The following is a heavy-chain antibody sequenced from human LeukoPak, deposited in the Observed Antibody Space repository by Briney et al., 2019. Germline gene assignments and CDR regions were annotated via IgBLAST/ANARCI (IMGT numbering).Heavy chain of an antibody. CDR2: INPSGGST. CDR3: ARVVGGGFYFDY. CDR1: GYTFTSYY. J-gene: IGHJ4*02. Sequence: ASVKVSCKASGYTFTSYYMHWVRQAPGQGLEWMGIINPSGGSTSYAQKFQGRVTMTRDTSTSTVYMELSSLRSDDTAVYYCARVVGGGFYFDYWGQGTLVTVSS. V-gene: IGHV1-46*01. D-gene: IGHD2-15*01.